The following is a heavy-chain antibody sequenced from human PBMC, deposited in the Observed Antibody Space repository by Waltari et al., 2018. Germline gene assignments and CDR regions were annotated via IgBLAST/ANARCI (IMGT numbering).Heavy chain of an antibody. CDR3: ARDHPKEGWFGELLPLEYYYGMDV. CDR2: IYSGGST. CDR1: GFTVSSNY. V-gene: IGHV3-53*01. J-gene: IGHJ6*02. D-gene: IGHD3-10*01. Sequence: EVQLVESGGGLIQPGGSLRLSCAASGFTVSSNYMSWVRQAPGKGLEWVSVIYSGGSTYYAYAVKGRFTISRDNAKNTLYLQMNSLRAEDTAVYYCARDHPKEGWFGELLPLEYYYGMDVWGQGTTVTVSS.